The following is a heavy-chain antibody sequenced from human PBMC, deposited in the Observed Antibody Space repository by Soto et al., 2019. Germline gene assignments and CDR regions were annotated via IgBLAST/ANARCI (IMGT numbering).Heavy chain of an antibody. V-gene: IGHV3-21*01. CDR1: GFTFSSYS. CDR3: ARDVTIFGVVTKFYYYYYMDV. D-gene: IGHD3-3*01. Sequence: EVQLVESGGGLVKPGGSLRLSCAASGFTFSSYSMSWVRQAPGKGLEWVSSISSSSSYIYYADSVKGRFTISRDNAKNSLYLQMNSLRAEDTAVYYCARDVTIFGVVTKFYYYYYMDVWGKGTTVTVSS. J-gene: IGHJ6*03. CDR2: ISSSSSYI.